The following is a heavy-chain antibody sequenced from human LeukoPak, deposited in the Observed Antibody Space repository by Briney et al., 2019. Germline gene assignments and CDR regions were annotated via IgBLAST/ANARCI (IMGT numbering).Heavy chain of an antibody. V-gene: IGHV4-28*01. CDR1: GYSISNSNW. D-gene: IGHD1-1*01. CDR3: ARTRLTTGTTFDL. CDR2: IYYSGST. J-gene: IGHJ2*01. Sequence: SDTLSLTCAVSGYSISNSNWWGWNRQPPGKALEWIGYIYYSGSTYYNPSLKSRVTTSVDTSKNQFSLKLNSVTAVDTALYYCARTRLTTGTTFDLWGRGTLVTVSS.